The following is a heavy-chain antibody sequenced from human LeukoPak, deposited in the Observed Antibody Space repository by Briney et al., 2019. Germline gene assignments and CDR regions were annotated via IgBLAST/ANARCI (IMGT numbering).Heavy chain of an antibody. V-gene: IGHV1-2*06. CDR3: ARERYCSSTSCYYFDY. CDR1: GYTFTGYY. Sequence: ASVKVSCKASGYTFTGYYMHWVRQAPGQGLEWMGRINPNSGGTNYAQKLQGRVTMTTDTSTSTAYMELRSLRSDDTAVYYCARERYCSSTSCYYFDYWGQGTLVTVSS. D-gene: IGHD2-2*01. J-gene: IGHJ4*02. CDR2: INPNSGGT.